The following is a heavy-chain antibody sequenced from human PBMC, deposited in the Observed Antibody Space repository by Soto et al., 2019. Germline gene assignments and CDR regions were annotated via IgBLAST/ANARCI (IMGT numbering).Heavy chain of an antibody. D-gene: IGHD3-9*01. Sequence: SETLSLTCTVSGGSISSSSYYWGWIRQPPGKGLEWIGSIYYSGSTYYNPSLKSRVTISVDTSKNQFSLKLSSVTAADTAVYYCARHLGPYLTLRYFDWLLNPFDYWGQGTRVTVS. CDR2: IYYSGST. J-gene: IGHJ4*02. V-gene: IGHV4-39*01. CDR1: GGSISSSSYY. CDR3: ARHLGPYLTLRYFDWLLNPFDY.